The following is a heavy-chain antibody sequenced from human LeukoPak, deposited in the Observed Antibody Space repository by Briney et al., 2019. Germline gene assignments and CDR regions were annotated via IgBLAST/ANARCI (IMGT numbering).Heavy chain of an antibody. V-gene: IGHV4-39*01. Sequence: PSETLSLTCTVSGGSISSSSYYWGWIRQPPGKGLEWIGSIYYSGSTYYNPSLKSRVTISVDTSKNQFSLKLSSVTAADTAVYYCARTGMVVDIFGYCSSTSCYTQNGLDYWGQGTLVTVSS. CDR2: IYYSGST. D-gene: IGHD2-2*02. CDR1: GGSISSSSYY. CDR3: ARTGMVVDIFGYCSSTSCYTQNGLDY. J-gene: IGHJ4*02.